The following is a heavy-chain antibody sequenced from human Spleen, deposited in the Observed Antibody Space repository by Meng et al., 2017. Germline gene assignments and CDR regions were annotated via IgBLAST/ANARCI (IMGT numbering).Heavy chain of an antibody. Sequence: QVQLVQSGAEVKKPGASVKVSCKASGYTFTTYYIHWVRQAPGEGLDWMGIVNPSTGSTSYAQKFQGRVTMTRDTATSTVYMELSSLRSEDTAVYYCARDAAQVEVFDYWGQGTLVTVSS. CDR3: ARDAAQVEVFDY. CDR1: GYTFTTYY. CDR2: VNPSTGST. V-gene: IGHV1-46*01. D-gene: IGHD1-1*01. J-gene: IGHJ4*02.